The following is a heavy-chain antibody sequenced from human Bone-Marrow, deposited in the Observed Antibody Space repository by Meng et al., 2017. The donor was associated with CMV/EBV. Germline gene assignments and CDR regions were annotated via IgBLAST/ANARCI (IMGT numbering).Heavy chain of an antibody. CDR2: IYHSGST. D-gene: IGHD4-11*01. CDR3: ARAPVTTSGGGFDP. CDR1: GGSISSGGYS. Sequence: SGGSISSGGYSWSWIRQPPGKGLEWIGYIYHSGSTYYNPSLKSRVTISVDRSKNQFSLKLSSVTAADTAVYYCARAPVTTSGGGFDPWGQGTLVTVSS. J-gene: IGHJ5*02. V-gene: IGHV4-30-2*01.